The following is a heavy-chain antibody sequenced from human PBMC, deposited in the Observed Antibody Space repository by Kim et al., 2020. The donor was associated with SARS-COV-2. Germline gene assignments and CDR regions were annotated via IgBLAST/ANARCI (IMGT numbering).Heavy chain of an antibody. Sequence: NYHPSLKSRVTISVDTSKNQFSLKLSSVTAADTAVYYCARDGGNSYYFDYWGQGTLVTVSS. V-gene: IGHV4-59*01. CDR3: ARDGGNSYYFDY. J-gene: IGHJ4*02. D-gene: IGHD2-21*02.